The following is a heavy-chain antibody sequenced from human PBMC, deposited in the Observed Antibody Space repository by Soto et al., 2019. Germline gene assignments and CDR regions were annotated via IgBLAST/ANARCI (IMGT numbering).Heavy chain of an antibody. J-gene: IGHJ6*02. CDR3: AEADIVVVPAATHYYYYGMDV. CDR2: IIPIFGTA. D-gene: IGHD2-2*01. CDR1: VGSFSSYA. Sequence: SVKVSCKASVGSFSSYAISWVRQAPGQGLEWMGGIIPIFGTANYAQKFQGRVTITADKSTSTAYMELSSLRSEDTAVYYCAEADIVVVPAATHYYYYGMDVWGQGTTVTVSS. V-gene: IGHV1-69*06.